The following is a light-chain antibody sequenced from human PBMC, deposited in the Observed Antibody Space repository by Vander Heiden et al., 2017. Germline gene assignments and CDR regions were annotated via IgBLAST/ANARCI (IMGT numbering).Light chain of an antibody. V-gene: IGKV1-12*01. CDR2: GAS. CDR1: QGISSW. Sequence: ESQTTQPPSVVSASVGDRVTITCRASQGISSWLAWYQEKPGKAPKLLIYGASSLQSGVPSRFSGSGSGTDFTLTISSLQPEDFATYYCQQAHSFPWTFGQGTKVEIK. J-gene: IGKJ1*01. CDR3: QQAHSFPWT.